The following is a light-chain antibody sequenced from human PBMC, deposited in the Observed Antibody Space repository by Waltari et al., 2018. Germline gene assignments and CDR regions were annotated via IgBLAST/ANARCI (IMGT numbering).Light chain of an antibody. V-gene: IGKV1-39*01. J-gene: IGKJ4*01. CDR3: QQLYSTPGLS. Sequence: DIQLTQSPSSFSASFGDRVTITFRASQTISTFLNWYQHKPGESPKLLISVASNLRSGVPSRFSGSGSGTSFTLTITSLQPEDFASYYCQQLYSTPGLSFGGGTKVEIK. CDR1: QTISTF. CDR2: VAS.